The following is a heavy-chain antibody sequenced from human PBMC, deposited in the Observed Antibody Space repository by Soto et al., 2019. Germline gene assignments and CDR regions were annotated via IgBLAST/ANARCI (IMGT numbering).Heavy chain of an antibody. CDR2: IKQDGSEK. Sequence: PXGSLRLSCAASGFTFSSYWMSWVRQAPGKGLEWVANIKQDGSEKYYVDSVKGRFTISRDNAKNSLYLQMNSLRAEDTAVYYCARVPTNYYDSSGYYYDAFDIWGQGTMVTVSS. D-gene: IGHD3-22*01. CDR1: GFTFSSYW. CDR3: ARVPTNYYDSSGYYYDAFDI. J-gene: IGHJ3*02. V-gene: IGHV3-7*03.